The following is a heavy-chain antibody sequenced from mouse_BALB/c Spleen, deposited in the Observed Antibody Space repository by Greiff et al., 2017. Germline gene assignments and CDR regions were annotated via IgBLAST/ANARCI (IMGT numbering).Heavy chain of an antibody. Sequence: VQLQQSGAELVKPGASVKLSCTASGFNIKDTYMHWVKQRPEQGLEWIGRIDPANGNTKYDPTFQGKATITADTSSNTAYLQLSSLTSEDTAVYYCAPYGNYDYWGQGTTLTVSS. V-gene: IGHV14-3*02. D-gene: IGHD2-1*01. CDR2: IDPANGNT. J-gene: IGHJ2*01. CDR1: GFNIKDTY. CDR3: APYGNYDY.